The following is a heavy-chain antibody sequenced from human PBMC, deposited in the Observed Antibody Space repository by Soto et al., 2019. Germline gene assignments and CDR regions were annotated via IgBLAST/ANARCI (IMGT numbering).Heavy chain of an antibody. V-gene: IGHV3-23*01. D-gene: IGHD2-2*01. CDR3: AKDIVVVPAAMQAIIYGMDV. CDR2: ISGSGGST. J-gene: IGHJ6*02. Sequence: GGSLRLSCAASGFTFSSYAMSWVRQAPGKGLEWVSAISGSGGSTYYADSVKGRFTISRDNSKNTLYLKMNSLRAEDTAVYYCAKDIVVVPAAMQAIIYGMDVWGQGTTVTVSS. CDR1: GFTFSSYA.